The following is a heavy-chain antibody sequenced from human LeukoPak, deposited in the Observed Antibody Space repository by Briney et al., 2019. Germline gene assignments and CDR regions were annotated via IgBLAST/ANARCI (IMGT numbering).Heavy chain of an antibody. CDR1: GFTFSSYW. J-gene: IGHJ3*02. D-gene: IGHD2-8*01. V-gene: IGHV3-74*01. CDR3: ARVQGHPPNGLDI. CDR2: INSDGSST. Sequence: PGGSLRLSCAASGFTFSSYWMHWVRQAPGKGLVWVSRINSDGSSTSYAGSVKGRFTISRDNAKNTLYLQMNSLRAEDTAVYYCARVQGHPPNGLDIWGQGTIVTVSS.